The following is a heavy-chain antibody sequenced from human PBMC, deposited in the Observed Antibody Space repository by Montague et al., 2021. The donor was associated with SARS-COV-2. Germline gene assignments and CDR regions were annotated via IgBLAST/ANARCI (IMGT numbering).Heavy chain of an antibody. D-gene: IGHD3-22*01. CDR2: IYYSGST. V-gene: IGHV4-59*01. CDR1: GGSFSGYY. CDR3: AREVRYYYDSSGPGAFDI. Sequence: SETLSLTCAVYGGSFSGYYLNWIRQPPGKGLEWIGYIYYSGSTNYNPSLKSRVTISVDTSKNQFSLKLSSVTAADTAVYYCAREVRYYYDSSGPGAFDIWGQGTMVTVSS. J-gene: IGHJ3*02.